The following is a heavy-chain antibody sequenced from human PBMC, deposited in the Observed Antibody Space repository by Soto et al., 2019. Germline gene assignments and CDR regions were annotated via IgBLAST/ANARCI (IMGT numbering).Heavy chain of an antibody. CDR3: ARDLSYGDFDY. CDR2: MYHSGSI. CDR1: GGSITTNRW. Sequence: SETLSLPFSGSGGSITTNRWRSWVRQPPGKGLEWIGEMYHSGSIHYNASLKSRVTISVDTSKNQFSLKLSSLTAADTAVYYCARDLSYGDFDYWGQGTLVTVS. V-gene: IGHV4-4*02. D-gene: IGHD3-16*02. J-gene: IGHJ4*02.